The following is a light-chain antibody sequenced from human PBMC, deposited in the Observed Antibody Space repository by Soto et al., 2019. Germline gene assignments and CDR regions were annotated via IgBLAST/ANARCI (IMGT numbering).Light chain of an antibody. J-gene: IGKJ3*01. V-gene: IGKV2-28*01. Sequence: DIVMTQSPLSLPVTPGEPASISCRSSQSLLHSNGFKYLDWYLQKPGQSPQLLVHLGSNRASGVPDRFSGSGSGTDFTLKISRVEAEDVRVYYCMQALQSPFTFGPGTKVDIK. CDR1: QSLLHSNGFKY. CDR3: MQALQSPFT. CDR2: LGS.